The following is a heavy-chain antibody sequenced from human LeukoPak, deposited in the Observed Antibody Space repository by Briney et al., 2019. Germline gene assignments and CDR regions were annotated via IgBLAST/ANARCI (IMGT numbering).Heavy chain of an antibody. CDR3: ARGFGELLLSH. CDR1: GGSFSGYY. V-gene: IGHV4-34*01. D-gene: IGHD3-10*01. Sequence: SETLSLTCAVYGGSFSGYYWSWIRQPPGKGLEWIGEINHSGSTNYNPSLKSRVTISVDTSKNQFSLKLSSVTAADTAVCYCARGFGELLLSHWGQGTLVTVSS. J-gene: IGHJ4*02. CDR2: INHSGST.